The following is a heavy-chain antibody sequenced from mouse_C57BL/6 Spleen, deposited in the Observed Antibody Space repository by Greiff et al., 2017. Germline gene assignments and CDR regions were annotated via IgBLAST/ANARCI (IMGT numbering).Heavy chain of an antibody. J-gene: IGHJ4*01. CDR2: ISYDGSN. Sequence: ESGPGLVKPSQSLSLTCSVTGYSITSGYYWNWIRQFPGNKLEWMGYISYDGSNNYNPSLKNRISITRDTSKNQFFLKLNSVTTEDTATYYCARGPVVDYYAMDYWGQGTSVTVSS. V-gene: IGHV3-6*01. CDR1: GYSITSGYY. D-gene: IGHD1-1*01. CDR3: ARGPVVDYYAMDY.